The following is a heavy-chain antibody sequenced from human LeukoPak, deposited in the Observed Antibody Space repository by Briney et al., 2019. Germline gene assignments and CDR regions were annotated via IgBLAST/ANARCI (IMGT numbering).Heavy chain of an antibody. CDR1: GFTFSSYS. Sequence: GGSLRLSCVASGFTFSSYSMNWVRLAPGKGLEWVSYISSGGVSVYYSDSVKGRFTISRDNAKNSLYLQMNSLRDEDTAVYYCARGAAAGTRHGMDVWGQGTTVTVSS. D-gene: IGHD6-13*01. J-gene: IGHJ6*02. V-gene: IGHV3-48*02. CDR3: ARGAAAGTRHGMDV. CDR2: ISSGGVSV.